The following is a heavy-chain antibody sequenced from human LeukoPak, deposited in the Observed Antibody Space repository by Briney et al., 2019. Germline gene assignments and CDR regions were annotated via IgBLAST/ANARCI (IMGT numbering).Heavy chain of an antibody. V-gene: IGHV3-21*01. CDR1: GFAFSSYS. J-gene: IGHJ6*02. Sequence: GGSLRLSCAASGFAFSSYSMSWVRQAPGKGLEWVSSISTSSTYIYYADSVKGRFTISRDNAKNSLYLQMNSLRAEDTAVYYCARWDSNWNYGIYYGMDVWGQGTTVTVSS. D-gene: IGHD1-7*01. CDR2: ISTSSTYI. CDR3: ARWDSNWNYGIYYGMDV.